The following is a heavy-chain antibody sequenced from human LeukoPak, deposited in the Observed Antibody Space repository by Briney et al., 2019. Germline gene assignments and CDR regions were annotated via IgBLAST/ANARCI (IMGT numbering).Heavy chain of an antibody. CDR1: GGIFSTYA. CDR3: ARSKDSSGYSTSDDAFDI. CDR2: IIPIFATA. V-gene: IGHV1-69*05. D-gene: IGHD3-22*01. J-gene: IGHJ3*02. Sequence: SVKVSCKASGGIFSTYAISWVRQAPGQGLEWMGRIIPIFATANYAQTFQGRVSITTDESTSTADMELSSLRSEDTAVYYCARSKDSSGYSTSDDAFDIWGQGTMVTVSS.